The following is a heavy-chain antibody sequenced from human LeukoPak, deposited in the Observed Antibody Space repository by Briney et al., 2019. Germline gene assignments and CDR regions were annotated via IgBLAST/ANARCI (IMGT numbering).Heavy chain of an antibody. J-gene: IGHJ5*02. CDR2: ISAYNGIT. CDR3: AREGDSSSVGWFDP. V-gene: IGHV1-18*01. CDR1: GYTFTSYG. D-gene: IGHD6-13*01. Sequence: ASVKVSCKASGYTFTSYGISWVRQAPGQGLEWMGWISAYNGITNYAQKLQGRVTMTTDTSTSTAYMELRSLRSDDTAVYYCAREGDSSSVGWFDPWGQGTLVTVSS.